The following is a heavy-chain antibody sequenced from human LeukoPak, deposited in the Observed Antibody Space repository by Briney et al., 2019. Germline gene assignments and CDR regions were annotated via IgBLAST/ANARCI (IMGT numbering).Heavy chain of an antibody. CDR1: GYSFTNYW. J-gene: IGHJ4*02. Sequence: GESLQISCKASGYSFTNYWIGWVRQMAGKGLASVWLIYPGDSDPRSRPSFHGQVTISAHKSITTAYLQWSSLKASDTAMYYCARHGYSSGSDYWGQGTLVTVSS. CDR2: IYPGDSDP. V-gene: IGHV5-51*01. D-gene: IGHD6-19*01. CDR3: ARHGYSSGSDY.